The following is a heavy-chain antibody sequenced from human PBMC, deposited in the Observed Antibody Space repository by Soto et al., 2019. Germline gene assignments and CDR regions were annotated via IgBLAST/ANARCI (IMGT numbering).Heavy chain of an antibody. CDR1: GFTFSSYW. CDR3: ARVRGDYDFWSGYYNYYYYGMDV. J-gene: IGHJ6*02. D-gene: IGHD3-3*01. V-gene: IGHV3-74*01. CDR2: INSDGSST. Sequence: GGSLRLSCAASGFTFSSYWMHWVRQAPGKGLVWVSRINSDGSSTSYADSVKGRFTISRDNAKNTLYLQMNSLRAEDTAVYYCARVRGDYDFWSGYYNYYYYGMDVWGQGTTVTVSS.